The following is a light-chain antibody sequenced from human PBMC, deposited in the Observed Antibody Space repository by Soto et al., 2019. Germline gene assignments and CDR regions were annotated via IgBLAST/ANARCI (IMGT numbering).Light chain of an antibody. J-gene: IGKJ3*01. CDR1: QSISNW. CDR2: DAS. V-gene: IGKV1-33*01. Sequence: DIQMTQSPSTLSASVGDRVIITCRASQSISNWLAWYQQKPGKAPKLLIYDASNLETGVPSRFSGSGSGTDFTFTISSLQPEDIATYYCQQYDNLPLTFGPGTKVDIK. CDR3: QQYDNLPLT.